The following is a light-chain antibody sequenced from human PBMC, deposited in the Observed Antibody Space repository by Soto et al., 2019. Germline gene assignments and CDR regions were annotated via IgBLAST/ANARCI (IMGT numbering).Light chain of an antibody. CDR2: DAS. J-gene: IGKJ2*01. Sequence: DIHMTQSPSTRSASVGDRVTITCRASQSMSTHLAWYQQKPGDAPKLLIYDASTLQSGVPSRFSGSGSGTDFTLTVSSLQPADFASYYCQQYADYPLAFGQGTKLEIK. CDR1: QSMSTH. V-gene: IGKV1-5*01. CDR3: QQYADYPLA.